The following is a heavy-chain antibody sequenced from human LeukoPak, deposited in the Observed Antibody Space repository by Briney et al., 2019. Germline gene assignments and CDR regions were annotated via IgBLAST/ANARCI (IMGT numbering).Heavy chain of an antibody. CDR3: AKDFSRALISGWRFDY. V-gene: IGHV3-23*01. Sequence: GGSLRLSCAASGFIFYNYAMSWVRQAPGKGLEWVSSISGSGDNTYYADSVKGRFTISRDVSTNTMYLQMNSLRAEDTAVYYCAKDFSRALISGWRFDYWGQGTLVTVSS. CDR1: GFIFYNYA. J-gene: IGHJ4*02. CDR2: ISGSGDNT. D-gene: IGHD6-19*01.